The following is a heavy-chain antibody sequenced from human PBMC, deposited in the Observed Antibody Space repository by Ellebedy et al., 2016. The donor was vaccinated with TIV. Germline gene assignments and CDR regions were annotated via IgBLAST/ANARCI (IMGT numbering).Heavy chain of an antibody. CDR1: GFTVSSNY. V-gene: IGHV3-53*01. CDR2: IYSGGDT. Sequence: PGGSLRLSCAASGFTVSSNYMSWVRQAPGKGLEWVSVIYSGGDTYYADSVKGRFTISRDNSNTTLYLQMNSLRAEDTAVYYCASKRFGYSSTWYRGWYFDLWGRGTLVTVSS. J-gene: IGHJ2*01. D-gene: IGHD6-13*01. CDR3: ASKRFGYSSTWYRGWYFDL.